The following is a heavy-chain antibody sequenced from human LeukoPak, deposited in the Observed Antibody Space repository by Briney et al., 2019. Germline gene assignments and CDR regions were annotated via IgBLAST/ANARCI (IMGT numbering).Heavy chain of an antibody. CDR1: GDSVSSNSAA. CDR3: ARESGYSYTSPYYYYYGMDV. V-gene: IGHV6-1*01. CDR2: TYYRSKWYN. Sequence: SQTLSLTCAISGDSVSSNSAAWNWIRQSPSRGLEWLGSTYYRSKWYNDYAVSVKSRITINPDTSKNQFSLQLNSVTPEDTAVYYCARESGYSYTSPYYYYYGMDVWGQGTTVTVSS. J-gene: IGHJ6*02. D-gene: IGHD5-18*01.